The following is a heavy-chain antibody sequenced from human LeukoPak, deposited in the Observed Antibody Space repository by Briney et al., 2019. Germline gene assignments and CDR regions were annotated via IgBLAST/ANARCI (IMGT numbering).Heavy chain of an antibody. Sequence: PGGSLRLSCAASGFTFSSYRMNWVRQAPGKGLEWVSYISSSSSTIYYADSVKGRFTISRDNAKNSLYLQMNSLRAEDTAMYYCARSTIFGVVIMGRYYYYMDVWGKGTTVTVSS. D-gene: IGHD3-3*01. CDR1: GFTFSSYR. CDR2: ISSSSSTI. V-gene: IGHV3-48*01. CDR3: ARSTIFGVVIMGRYYYYMDV. J-gene: IGHJ6*03.